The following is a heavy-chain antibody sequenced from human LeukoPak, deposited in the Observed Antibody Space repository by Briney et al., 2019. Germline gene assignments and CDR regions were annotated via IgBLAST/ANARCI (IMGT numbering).Heavy chain of an antibody. CDR2: ISYDGSNK. D-gene: IGHD2-2*01. CDR1: GFTFSSYG. Sequence: GGSLRLSCAASGFTFSSYGMHWVRQAPGKGLEWVAVISYDGSNKYYADSVKGRFTISRDNSKNTLYLQMNSLRAEDTAVYYCAKDSNGLYGTSYILDYWGQGTQVTVSS. J-gene: IGHJ4*02. V-gene: IGHV3-30*18. CDR3: AKDSNGLYGTSYILDY.